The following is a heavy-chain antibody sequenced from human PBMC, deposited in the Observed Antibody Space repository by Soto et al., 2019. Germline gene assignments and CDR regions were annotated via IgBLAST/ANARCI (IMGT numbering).Heavy chain of an antibody. CDR1: GFTFSSYG. Sequence: QVQLVESGGGVVQPGRSLRLSCAASGFTFSSYGMHWVRQAPGKGLEWVAVISYDGSNKYYADSVKGRFTISRDNSKNTLYLQMNSLRAEDTAVYYCARTREQWLVPYYYGMAVWGQGTTVTVSS. V-gene: IGHV3-30*03. CDR2: ISYDGSNK. D-gene: IGHD6-19*01. CDR3: ARTREQWLVPYYYGMAV. J-gene: IGHJ6*02.